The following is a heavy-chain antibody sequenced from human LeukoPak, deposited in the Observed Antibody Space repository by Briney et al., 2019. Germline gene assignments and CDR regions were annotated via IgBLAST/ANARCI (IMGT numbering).Heavy chain of an antibody. Sequence: GGSLILSCAASGFTFSSHSMNWVRQAPGKGLEWVSSISSSSTYIYYADSVKGRFTISRDNAKNSLYLQMNSLRAEDTAVYFCARDLRQLTSYFDFWGQGTQVTVSS. CDR3: ARDLRQLTSYFDF. CDR2: ISSSSTYI. J-gene: IGHJ4*02. CDR1: GFTFSSHS. D-gene: IGHD6-13*01. V-gene: IGHV3-21*01.